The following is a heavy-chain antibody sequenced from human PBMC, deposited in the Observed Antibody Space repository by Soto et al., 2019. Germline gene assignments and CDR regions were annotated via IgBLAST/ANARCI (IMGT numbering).Heavy chain of an antibody. Sequence: PGGSLRLSCAAAGFTFSSYSMNWVRQATGKGLEWVSSISSSSSYIYYADSVKGRFTISRDNAKNSLYLQMNSLRAEDTAVYYCARGHFGSSWSHLYYFDYWGQGTLVTVSS. D-gene: IGHD6-13*01. J-gene: IGHJ4*02. V-gene: IGHV3-21*01. CDR1: GFTFSSYS. CDR3: ARGHFGSSWSHLYYFDY. CDR2: ISSSSSYI.